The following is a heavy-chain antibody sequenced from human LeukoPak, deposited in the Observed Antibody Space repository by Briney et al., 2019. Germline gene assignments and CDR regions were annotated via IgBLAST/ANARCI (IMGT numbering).Heavy chain of an antibody. V-gene: IGHV3-21*01. CDR1: GFTFSRYS. CDR2: ISSSSSYI. Sequence: GGSLRLSCAASGFTFSRYSMNWVRQAPGKGLEWVSSISSSSSYIYYADSVKGRFTISRDNAKNSLYLQMNSLRAEDTAVYYCARAMYYYGSGSYYADYWGQGGLVTVSS. J-gene: IGHJ4*02. CDR3: ARAMYYYGSGSYYADY. D-gene: IGHD3-10*01.